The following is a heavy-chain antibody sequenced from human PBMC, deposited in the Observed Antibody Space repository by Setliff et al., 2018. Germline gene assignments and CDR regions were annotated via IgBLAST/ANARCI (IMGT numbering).Heavy chain of an antibody. V-gene: IGHV1-69*13. CDR1: GYTFSAYY. Sequence: EASVKVSCKASGYTFSAYYIHWVRQAPGQGLEWMGGIIPMSGSTFYAQKFQGRVALSADESTSTVYMDLRHVTPEDTAVYYCATAYAAAGPGTTHFAYWGQGTLVTVSS. D-gene: IGHD6-13*01. J-gene: IGHJ4*02. CDR2: IIPMSGST. CDR3: ATAYAAAGPGTTHFAY.